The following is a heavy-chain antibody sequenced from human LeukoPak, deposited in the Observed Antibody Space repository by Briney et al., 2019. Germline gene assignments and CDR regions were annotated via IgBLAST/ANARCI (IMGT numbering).Heavy chain of an antibody. CDR3: ARVPRSYYYYYYMDV. V-gene: IGHV4-61*05. J-gene: IGHJ6*03. CDR2: IYYSGST. Sequence: SETLSLTCTVSGDSISSSSSYWGWIRQPPGKGLEWIGYIYYSGSTNYNPSLKSRVTISVDTSKNQFSLKLSSVTAADTAVYYCARVPRSYYYYYYMDVWGKGTTVTVSS. CDR1: GDSISSSSSY. D-gene: IGHD2-2*01.